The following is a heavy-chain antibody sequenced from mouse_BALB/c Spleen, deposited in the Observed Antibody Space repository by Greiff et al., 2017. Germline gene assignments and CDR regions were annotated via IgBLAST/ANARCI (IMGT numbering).Heavy chain of an antibody. Sequence: EVQLVESGGGLVKPGGSLKLSCAASGFTFSSYAMSWVRQTPEKRLEWVASISSGGSTYYPDSVKGRFTISRDNARNILYLQMSSLRSEDTAMYYCARGGDYDYAWFAYWGQGTLVTVSA. CDR1: GFTFSSYA. J-gene: IGHJ3*01. V-gene: IGHV5-6-5*01. CDR3: ARGGDYDYAWFAY. CDR2: ISSGGST. D-gene: IGHD2-4*01.